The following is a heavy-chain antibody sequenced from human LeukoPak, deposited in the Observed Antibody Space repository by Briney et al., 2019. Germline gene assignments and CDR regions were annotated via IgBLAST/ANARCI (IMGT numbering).Heavy chain of an antibody. CDR3: ATQQSKEWELDY. CDR1: GYTFTSYY. J-gene: IGHJ4*02. CDR2: FDPEDGET. V-gene: IGHV1-24*01. D-gene: IGHD1-26*01. Sequence: ASVKVSCKASGYTFTSYYMHWVRQAPGQGLEWMGGFDPEDGETIYAQKFQDRVTMTEDTSTDTAYMELSSLRSEDTAVYYCATQQSKEWELDYWGQGTLVTVSS.